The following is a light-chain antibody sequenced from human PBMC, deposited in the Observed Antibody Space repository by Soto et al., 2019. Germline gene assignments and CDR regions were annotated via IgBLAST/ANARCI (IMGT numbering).Light chain of an antibody. J-gene: IGLJ3*02. CDR1: RGSIASNY. V-gene: IGLV6-57*01. Sequence: FMLTQPHAVSESPGKTVTISCTRSRGSIASNYVQWYQQRPGSSPTTVIYEDNQRPSGVPDRFSGSIDSSSNSASLTISGLETEDEADYYCQSYDATNQVFGGGTKLTVL. CDR3: QSYDATNQV. CDR2: EDN.